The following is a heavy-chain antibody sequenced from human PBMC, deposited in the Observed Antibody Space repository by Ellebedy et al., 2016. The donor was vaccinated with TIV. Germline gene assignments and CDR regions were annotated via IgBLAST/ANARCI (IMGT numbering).Heavy chain of an antibody. CDR3: AREVVY. J-gene: IGHJ4*02. Sequence: SETLSLXXTVSGGSVSSGNYYWSWIRQPPGRGLELIGYIYHTGSTKYNPSLKSRVTISLDTSKNQFSLKLNSVTAADTAVYYCAREVVYWGQGTLVTVSS. CDR2: IYHTGST. CDR1: GGSVSSGNYY. D-gene: IGHD2-2*01. V-gene: IGHV4-61*01.